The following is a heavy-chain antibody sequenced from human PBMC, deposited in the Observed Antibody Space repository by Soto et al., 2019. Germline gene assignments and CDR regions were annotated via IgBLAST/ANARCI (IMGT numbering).Heavy chain of an antibody. J-gene: IGHJ4*02. D-gene: IGHD3-22*01. CDR3: TTVRDNSGYPDETYFDQ. CDR1: GFIFSNAW. V-gene: IGHV3-15*01. Sequence: TGGSLRLSCAASGFIFSNAWMTWVRQAPGKGLEWVGRIKSKIDGGTTDYAAPVRGRLTISRDDSKNMVYLEMNSLKTEDTAVYYRTTVRDNSGYPDETYFDQWGQGTLVTVSS. CDR2: IKSKIDGGTT.